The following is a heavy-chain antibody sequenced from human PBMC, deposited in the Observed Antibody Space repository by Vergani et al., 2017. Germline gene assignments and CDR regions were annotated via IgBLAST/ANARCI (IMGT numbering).Heavy chain of an antibody. V-gene: IGHV3-48*03. Sequence: EVQLVESGGGLVQPGGSLRLSCAASGFTFNNYEMNWVRQAPGKGLEWVSYISSSASIIYYADSVKGRFTISRDNAENSLYLQMNSLRAEDTAVYYCARVTGMSGNDFWSGWTTGWFDPWGQGTLVTVSS. CDR2: ISSSASII. D-gene: IGHD3-3*01. CDR3: ARVTGMSGNDFWSGWTTGWFDP. CDR1: GFTFNNYE. J-gene: IGHJ5*02.